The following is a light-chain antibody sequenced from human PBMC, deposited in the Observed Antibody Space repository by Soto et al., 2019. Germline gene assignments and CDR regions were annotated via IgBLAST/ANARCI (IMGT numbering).Light chain of an antibody. V-gene: IGLV2-14*01. CDR2: EVS. J-gene: IGLJ2*01. Sequence: QSALTQPASVSGSPGQSITISCTGTSGDVGGYNYVCWYQQRPGKAPKLMIYEVSNRPSGVSRRFSGSKSGNTASLIISGLQAEDEADYYCASYTNANTAIFGRGTKLTVL. CDR3: ASYTNANTAI. CDR1: SGDVGGYNY.